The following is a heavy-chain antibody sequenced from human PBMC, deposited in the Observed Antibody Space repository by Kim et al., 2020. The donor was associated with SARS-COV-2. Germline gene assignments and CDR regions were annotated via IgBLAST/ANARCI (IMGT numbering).Heavy chain of an antibody. Sequence: GSPSYAQKFQGRGTMTRDTSTSTVYMELSSLRSEDTAVYYCARDSSGLDYWGQGTLVTVSS. CDR3: ARDSSGLDY. D-gene: IGHD3-22*01. J-gene: IGHJ4*02. CDR2: GSP. V-gene: IGHV1-46*01.